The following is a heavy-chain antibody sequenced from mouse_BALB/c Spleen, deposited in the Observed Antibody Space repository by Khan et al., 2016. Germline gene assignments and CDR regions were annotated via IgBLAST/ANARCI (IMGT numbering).Heavy chain of an antibody. CDR1: GFTFSNYA. V-gene: IGHV5-6-5*01. CDR3: ARDDDGNSGGDCDY. D-gene: IGHD2-1*01. CDR2: ISSGGST. J-gene: IGHJ2*01. Sequence: EVQLVESGGGLVKPGGSLKLSCAASGFTFSNYAMSWVRQTPEKRLEWFASISSGGSTYYPDSVMGRFTIFRDNARHILNLQMSSLRSEDTAMYSWARDDDGNSGGDCDYWGQGTTLTVSS.